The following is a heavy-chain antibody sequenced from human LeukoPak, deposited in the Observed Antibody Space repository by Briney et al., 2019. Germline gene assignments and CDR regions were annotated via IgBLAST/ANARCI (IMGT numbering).Heavy chain of an antibody. CDR2: ISTSGRAT. CDR1: GFAFNTYA. V-gene: IGHV3-23*01. Sequence: AGSLTLSCAASGFAFNTYAMTWVRQAPEKGLQWVSNISTSGRATYHADSVEGRFTISRDNSKNTLYLQMNSLRADDTAVYYCAKARGSSVYEQFDYWGQGTQVTVSP. CDR3: AKARGSSVYEQFDY. J-gene: IGHJ4*02. D-gene: IGHD5/OR15-5a*01.